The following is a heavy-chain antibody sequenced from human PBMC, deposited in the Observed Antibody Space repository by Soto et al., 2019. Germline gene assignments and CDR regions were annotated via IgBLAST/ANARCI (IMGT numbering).Heavy chain of an antibody. Sequence: SETLSLTCTVSGDTITDYYWSWIWQSPGKGLERIGYIYHSGSTYYNPSLKSRVTISIDTSKTQFSLKLSSVSAADTAVYYCARASRNYFDYWGQGTLVTVSS. CDR3: ARASRNYFDY. CDR1: GDTITDYY. V-gene: IGHV4-59*01. J-gene: IGHJ4*02. CDR2: IYHSGST.